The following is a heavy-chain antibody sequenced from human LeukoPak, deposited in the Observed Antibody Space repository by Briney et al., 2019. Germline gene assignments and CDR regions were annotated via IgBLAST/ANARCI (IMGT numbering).Heavy chain of an antibody. CDR2: ISSSSSYI. CDR3: GRDDHYGDYPTYQVWGYYYYMDV. J-gene: IGHJ6*03. CDR1: GFTFSSYS. Sequence: GGSLRLSCAASGFTFSSYSMNWVRQAPGKGLEWVSSISSSSSYIYYADSVKGRFTISRDNAKNSLYLQMNSLRAEDTAVYYCGRDDHYGDYPTYQVWGYYYYMDVWGKGTTVTVSS. V-gene: IGHV3-21*01. D-gene: IGHD4-17*01.